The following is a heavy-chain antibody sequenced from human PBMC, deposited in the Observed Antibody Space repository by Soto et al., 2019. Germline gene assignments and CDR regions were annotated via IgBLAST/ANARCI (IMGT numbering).Heavy chain of an antibody. V-gene: IGHV3-74*01. Sequence: EVQLVESGGGLVQPGGSLRLPCAASGFTFTSYWMNWVRQAPGKGLVWVSRINSDGSTTGYVDSVKGRFTISRDNAKNTLYLQMNSLRAEDTAVYYCARRDQIAYYYGMDVWGQGTTVTVSS. D-gene: IGHD2-21*01. J-gene: IGHJ6*02. CDR1: GFTFTSYW. CDR3: ARRDQIAYYYGMDV. CDR2: INSDGSTT.